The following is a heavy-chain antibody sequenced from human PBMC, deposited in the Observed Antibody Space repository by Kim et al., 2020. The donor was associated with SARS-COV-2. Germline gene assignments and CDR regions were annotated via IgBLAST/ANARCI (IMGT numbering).Heavy chain of an antibody. D-gene: IGHD3-10*01. CDR2: ISSSSSYI. J-gene: IGHJ6*02. CDR1: GFTFSSYS. Sequence: GGSLRLSCAASGFTFSSYSMNWVRQAPGKGLEWVSSISSSSSYIYYADSVKGRFTISRDNAKNSLYLQMNSLRAEDTAVYYCARDLEDYYGSLPFGYYYYGMDVWGQGTTVTVSS. V-gene: IGHV3-21*01. CDR3: ARDLEDYYGSLPFGYYYYGMDV.